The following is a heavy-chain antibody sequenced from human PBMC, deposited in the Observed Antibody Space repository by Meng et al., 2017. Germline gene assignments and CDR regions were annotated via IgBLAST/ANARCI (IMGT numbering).Heavy chain of an antibody. V-gene: IGHV4-34*01. J-gene: IGHJ4*02. D-gene: IGHD3-10*01. Sequence: QVHLQQWGAGLLKPSETLSLTCAVYGGSFSGYYWSGIRQPPGKGLEWIGEINHSGSTNYNPSLKSRVTISVDTSKNQFSLKLSSVTAADTAVYYCARVPGGIGAADYWGQGTLVTVSS. CDR1: GGSFSGYY. CDR3: ARVPGGIGAADY. CDR2: INHSGST.